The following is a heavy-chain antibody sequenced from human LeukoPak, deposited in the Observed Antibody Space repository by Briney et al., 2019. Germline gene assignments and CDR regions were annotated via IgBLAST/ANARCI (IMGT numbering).Heavy chain of an antibody. V-gene: IGHV4-61*05. CDR2: IYYSGST. J-gene: IGHJ5*02. CDR3: ARVMVRGVLIASRFDP. D-gene: IGHD3-10*01. Sequence: PSETLSLTCTVSGGSISTSNYYWGWIRQPPGKGLEWIGYIYYSGSTNYNPSLKSRVTISVDTSKNQFSLKLSSVTAADTAVYYCARVMVRGVLIASRFDPWGQGTLVTVSS. CDR1: GGSISTSNYY.